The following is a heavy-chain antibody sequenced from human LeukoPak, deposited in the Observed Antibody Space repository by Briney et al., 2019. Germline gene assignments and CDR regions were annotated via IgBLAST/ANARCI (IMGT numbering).Heavy chain of an antibody. J-gene: IGHJ4*02. CDR1: GFTFSSYW. D-gene: IGHD6-13*01. CDR2: RKPDGSEK. CDR3: ARATVAAAGDY. Sequence: GGSLRLSCAASGFTFSSYWMTWVRQAPGKGLEWVANRKPDGSEKYYVDSVKGRFIISRDNAKNSLFLLMSSLRAEDTAVYYCARATVAAAGDYWGQGTLVTVSS. V-gene: IGHV3-7*04.